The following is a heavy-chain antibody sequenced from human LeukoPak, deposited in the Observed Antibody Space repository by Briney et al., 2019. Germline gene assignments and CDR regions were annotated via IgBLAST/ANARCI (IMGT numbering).Heavy chain of an antibody. CDR3: ASLYSSSLGRKYYYYMDV. J-gene: IGHJ6*03. Sequence: SETLSLTRTVSGGSISSSSYYWGWIRQPPGKGLEWIGSIYYSGSTYYNPSLKSRVTISVDTSKNQFSLKLSSVTAADTAVYYCASLYSSSLGRKYYYYMDVWGKGTTVTVSS. CDR1: GGSISSSSYY. CDR2: IYYSGST. D-gene: IGHD6-13*01. V-gene: IGHV4-39*07.